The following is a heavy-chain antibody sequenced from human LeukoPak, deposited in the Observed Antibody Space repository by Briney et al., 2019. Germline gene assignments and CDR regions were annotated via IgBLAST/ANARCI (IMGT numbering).Heavy chain of an antibody. CDR3: AHGDYSGY. CDR2: LFWAGRT. D-gene: IGHD1-26*01. Sequence: PGGSLRLSCAASGFTVSSNYMNWVRQAPGKGLEWVSALFWAGRTYYADSVRGRFTISRDNAKNSLYLQMNSLRAEDTAVYYCAHGDYSGYWGQGTLVTVSS. V-gene: IGHV3-53*01. CDR1: GFTVSSNY. J-gene: IGHJ4*02.